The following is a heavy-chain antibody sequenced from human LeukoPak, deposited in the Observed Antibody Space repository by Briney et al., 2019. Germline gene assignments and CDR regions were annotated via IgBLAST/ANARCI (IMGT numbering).Heavy chain of an antibody. CDR1: GGSISSSNW. J-gene: IGHJ3*02. CDR3: AREPGYCSGDSCYSDAFDI. Sequence: SETLSLTCAVSGGSISSSNWWSWVRQPPGKGLEWIGEIYHSGSTNYNPSLKSRVTISVDKSKNQFSLKLSSVTAADTAVYYCAREPGYCSGDSCYSDAFDIWGQGTMVTVSS. V-gene: IGHV4-4*02. CDR2: IYHSGST. D-gene: IGHD2-15*01.